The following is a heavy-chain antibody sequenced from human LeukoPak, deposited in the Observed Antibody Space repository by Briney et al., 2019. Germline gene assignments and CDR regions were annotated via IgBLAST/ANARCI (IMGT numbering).Heavy chain of an antibody. D-gene: IGHD1/OR15-1a*01. Sequence: SETLSLTCTVSGGSIGTYYWSWIRQPPGKGLEWIGYIYYNGYTDYNPSLKSRVTISLHTSKNQFSLNLSSVTAADTAVYYCARDRHWTNDWVFDYWGQGTLVTVSS. CDR3: ARDRHWTNDWVFDY. V-gene: IGHV4-59*01. CDR1: GGSIGTYY. J-gene: IGHJ4*02. CDR2: IYYNGYT.